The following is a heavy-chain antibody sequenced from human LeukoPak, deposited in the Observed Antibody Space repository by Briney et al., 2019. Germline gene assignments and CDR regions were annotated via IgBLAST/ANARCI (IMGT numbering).Heavy chain of an antibody. Sequence: PSQTLSLTCTVSGGSIRSGGYYWSWIRQHPGKGLEWIGYIYYSGSTYYNPSLKSRVTISVDTSKNQFSLKLSSVTAADTAVYYCAREVRRHSYGSGSYYNENFDYWGQGTLVTVSS. J-gene: IGHJ4*02. CDR3: AREVRRHSYGSGSYYNENFDY. D-gene: IGHD3-10*01. V-gene: IGHV4-31*03. CDR1: GGSIRSGGYY. CDR2: IYYSGST.